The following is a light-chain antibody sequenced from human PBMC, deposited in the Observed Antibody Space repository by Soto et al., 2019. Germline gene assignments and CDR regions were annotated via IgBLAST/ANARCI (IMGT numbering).Light chain of an antibody. CDR3: QQRYSTPWT. V-gene: IGKV1-39*01. CDR1: QSISSY. Sequence: DIQTTQSPSSLSASVGDRVTITCRASQSISSYLNWYQQKPGKAPKLLIYAASSLQSGVPSRFSGSGSGTDFTLTISSLQPEDFATYYCQQRYSTPWTYGQGTKVDIK. J-gene: IGKJ1*01. CDR2: AAS.